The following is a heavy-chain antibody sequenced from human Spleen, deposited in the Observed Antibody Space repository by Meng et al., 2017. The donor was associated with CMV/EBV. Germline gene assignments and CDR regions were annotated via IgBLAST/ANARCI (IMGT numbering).Heavy chain of an antibody. D-gene: IGHD2-2*01. CDR1: GYTFTTYG. Sequence: ASVKVSCKTSGYTFTTYGISWVRQAPGQGLEWMGWIRTNINYRQKFQGRVSFTTDTSVNTAYMELRNLTSDDTAVYYCARDVAMRTRVTPAAMYWGQGTLVTVSS. J-gene: IGHJ4*02. V-gene: IGHV1-18*01. CDR2: IRTNI. CDR3: ARDVAMRTRVTPAAMY.